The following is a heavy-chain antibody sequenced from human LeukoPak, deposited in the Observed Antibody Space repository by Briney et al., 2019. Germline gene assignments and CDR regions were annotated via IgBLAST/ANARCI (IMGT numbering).Heavy chain of an antibody. CDR1: GGSISSHY. J-gene: IGHJ4*02. V-gene: IGHV4-59*11. CDR3: ARDRAGYSYGPGGSFDY. CDR2: IYYSGST. D-gene: IGHD5-18*01. Sequence: SETLSLTCTVSGGSISSHYWSWIRQPPGKGLEWIGYIYYSGSTNYSPSLKSRVTISVDTSKNQFSLKLSSVTAADTAVYYCARDRAGYSYGPGGSFDYWGQGTLVTVSS.